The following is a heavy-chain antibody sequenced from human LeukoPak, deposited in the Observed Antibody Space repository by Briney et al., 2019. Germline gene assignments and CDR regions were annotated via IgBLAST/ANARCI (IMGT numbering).Heavy chain of an antibody. CDR3: ATRTGTSSLFDY. J-gene: IGHJ4*02. V-gene: IGHV1-24*01. CDR1: GYTLTELS. D-gene: IGHD1-1*01. CDR2: FDPEDGET. Sequence: GASVKVSCKVSGYTLTELSMHWVRQAPGKGLEWMGGFDPEDGETIYAQKFQGRVTMTEDTSTDTAYMELSSLRSEDTAVYYCATRTGTSSLFDYWGQGTLVTVSS.